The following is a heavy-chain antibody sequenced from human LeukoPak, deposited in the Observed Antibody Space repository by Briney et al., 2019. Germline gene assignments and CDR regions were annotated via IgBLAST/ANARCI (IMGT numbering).Heavy chain of an antibody. Sequence: ASVKVSCKASGFTFTSSAMQWVRQARGQRLEWIGWIVVGSGNTNYAQKFQERVTITRDMSTSTAYMELSSLRSEDTPVYYCAASYRKNDFDYWGQGTLVTVSS. CDR1: GFTFTSSA. CDR3: AASYRKNDFDY. D-gene: IGHD1-1*01. CDR2: IVVGSGNT. J-gene: IGHJ4*02. V-gene: IGHV1-58*02.